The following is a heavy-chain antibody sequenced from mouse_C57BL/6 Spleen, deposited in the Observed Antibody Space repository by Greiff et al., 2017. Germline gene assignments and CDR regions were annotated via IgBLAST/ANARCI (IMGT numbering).Heavy chain of an antibody. CDR3: ARGEGPYSYYFDY. D-gene: IGHD2-10*01. Sequence: DVQLQESGPGLVKPSQSLSLTCSVTGYSITSGYYWNWIRQFPGNKLEWMGYISYDGSNNYNPSLKNRISITRDTSKNQFFLKLNSVTTEDTATYYCARGEGPYSYYFDYWGQGTTLTVSS. J-gene: IGHJ2*01. CDR2: ISYDGSN. CDR1: GYSITSGYY. V-gene: IGHV3-6*01.